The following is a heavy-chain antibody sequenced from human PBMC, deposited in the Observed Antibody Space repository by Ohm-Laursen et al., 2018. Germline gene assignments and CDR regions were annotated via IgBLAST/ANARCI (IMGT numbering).Heavy chain of an antibody. D-gene: IGHD3-22*01. J-gene: IGHJ4*02. CDR3: ARDHGYYYDSSGFDY. Sequence: SLRLSCAASGFTFSDYYMSWIRQAPGKGLEWVSYISSSSSTIYYADSVKGRFTISRDNAKNSLYLQMNSLRAEDTAVYYCARDHGYYYDSSGFDYWGQGTLVTVSS. V-gene: IGHV3-11*04. CDR1: GFTFSDYY. CDR2: ISSSSSTI.